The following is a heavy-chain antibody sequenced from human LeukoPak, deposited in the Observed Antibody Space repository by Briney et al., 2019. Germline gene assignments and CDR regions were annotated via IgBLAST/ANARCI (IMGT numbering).Heavy chain of an antibody. Sequence: SETLSLTCAVSGYSISSGYYWGWIRQPPGKGLERIGSIYHSGSTYYNPSLKSRVTISVDTSKNQFSLKLSSVTAADTAVYYCARLEDCSSTSCYNPGAFDIWGQGTMVTVSS. J-gene: IGHJ3*02. V-gene: IGHV4-38-2*01. CDR2: IYHSGST. CDR3: ARLEDCSSTSCYNPGAFDI. D-gene: IGHD2-2*02. CDR1: GYSISSGYY.